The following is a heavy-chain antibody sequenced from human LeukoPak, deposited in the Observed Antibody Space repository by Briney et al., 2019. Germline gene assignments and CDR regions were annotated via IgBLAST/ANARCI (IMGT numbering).Heavy chain of an antibody. CDR3: AREGVAAAGAHYYYYYMDV. CDR1: GDSVSSNSAA. D-gene: IGHD6-13*01. CDR2: TYYRSKWYN. Sequence: SQTLSLTCAISGDSVSSNSAAWNWIRQSPSRGLEWLGRTYYRSKWYNDYAVSVKSRITINPDTSKNQFSLQLNSVTPEDTAVYYCAREGVAAAGAHYYYYYMDVWGKGTTVTISS. V-gene: IGHV6-1*01. J-gene: IGHJ6*03.